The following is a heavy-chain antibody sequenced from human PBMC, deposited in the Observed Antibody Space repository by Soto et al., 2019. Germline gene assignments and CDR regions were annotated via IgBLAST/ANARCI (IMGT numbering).Heavy chain of an antibody. Sequence: GGSLRLSCAASGFTFSDYYMSWIRQAPGKGLEWVSYISSSGSTIYYADSVKGRFTISRDNAKNSLYLQMNSLRAEDTAVYYCARQPHWNDGTDHYFDYWGQGTLVTVSS. CDR2: ISSSGSTI. J-gene: IGHJ4*02. CDR3: ARQPHWNDGTDHYFDY. V-gene: IGHV3-11*01. CDR1: GFTFSDYY. D-gene: IGHD1-1*01.